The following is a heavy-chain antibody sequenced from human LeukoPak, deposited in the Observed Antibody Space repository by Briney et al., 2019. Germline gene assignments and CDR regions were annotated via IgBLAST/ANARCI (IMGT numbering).Heavy chain of an antibody. CDR1: GGSISSYY. CDR2: IYHSGST. D-gene: IGHD4-23*01. J-gene: IGHJ6*03. V-gene: IGHV4-59*12. Sequence: SETLSLTCTVSGGSISSYYWSWIRQPPGKGLEWIEYIYHSGSTYYNPSLKSRVTISVDRSKNQFSLKLSSVTAADTAVYYCARGGYGGNRRSYYYYYYMDVWGKGTTVTVSS. CDR3: ARGGYGGNRRSYYYYYYMDV.